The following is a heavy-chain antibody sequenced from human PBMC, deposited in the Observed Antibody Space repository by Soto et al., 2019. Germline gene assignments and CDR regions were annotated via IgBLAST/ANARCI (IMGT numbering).Heavy chain of an antibody. CDR1: GFTMSTYS. V-gene: IGHV3-23*01. D-gene: IGHD5-12*01. J-gene: IGHJ4*02. CDR3: SKWSGYGDL. Sequence: GGSLRLSCAASGFTMSTYSVTWVRQAPGKGLEWVSGISVTPGITFYADSVKGRFTISRDSSNNAVYLQMNSLRAEDTAMYFCSKWSGYGDLWGQGTLVTAPQ. CDR2: ISVTPGIT.